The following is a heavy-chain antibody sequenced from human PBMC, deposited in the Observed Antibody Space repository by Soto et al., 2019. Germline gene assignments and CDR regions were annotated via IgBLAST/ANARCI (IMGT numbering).Heavy chain of an antibody. CDR1: GYTFTNND. Sequence: ASVKVSCKASGYTFTNNDVSWVRQATGQGLEWMGWMNPGSGDTGYAQKFQGRVTMTRDISIATAYMELNSLTSEDTAIYYCARMESFGSLNWFDPWGQGTLVTIS. CDR3: ARMESFGSLNWFDP. D-gene: IGHD5-18*01. CDR2: MNPGSGDT. V-gene: IGHV1-8*02. J-gene: IGHJ5*02.